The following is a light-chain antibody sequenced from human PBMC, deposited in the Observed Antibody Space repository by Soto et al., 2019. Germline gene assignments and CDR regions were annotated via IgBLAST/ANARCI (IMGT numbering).Light chain of an antibody. CDR3: QQSYTNVYT. J-gene: IGKJ2*01. CDR1: ETISQY. V-gene: IGKV1-39*01. CDR2: DAT. Sequence: IHMTQSPSSLSASVGDRVTLTCRAIETISQYLNWYRQKPGKAPTLLIYDATTLQSGVPSRFSGLGSGTDFTLTITSLQPEDSETYFCQQSYTNVYTFGLGTKVDIK.